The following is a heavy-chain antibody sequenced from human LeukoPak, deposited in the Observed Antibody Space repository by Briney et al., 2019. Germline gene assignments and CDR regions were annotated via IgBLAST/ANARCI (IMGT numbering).Heavy chain of an antibody. CDR2: IYYSGST. V-gene: IGHV4-59*01. Sequence: PSETLSLTCTVSGGSISSYYWSWIRQPPGKGLEWIGYIYYSGSTNYNPSLKSRVTISVDTSKNQFSLKLSSVTAADTAVYYCARVRSSGWYTGCFDYWGQGTLVTVSS. CDR1: GGSISSYY. CDR3: ARVRSSGWYTGCFDY. D-gene: IGHD6-19*01. J-gene: IGHJ4*02.